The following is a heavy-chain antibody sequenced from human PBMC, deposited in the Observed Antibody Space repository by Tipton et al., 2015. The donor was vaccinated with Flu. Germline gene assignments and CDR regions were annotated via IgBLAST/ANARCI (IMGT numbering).Heavy chain of an antibody. CDR1: GYTFTGYY. CDR2: INPNSGGT. Sequence: QSGPEVKKPGASVKVSCKATGYTFTGYYMHWVRQAPGPGLEWMGWINPNSGGTNYAQKFQGRVTMTRDTSISTAYMELSRLRSDDTAVYYCASTPYDYVWGSSDYWGQGTLVTVSS. V-gene: IGHV1-2*02. J-gene: IGHJ4*02. D-gene: IGHD3-16*01. CDR3: ASTPYDYVWGSSDY.